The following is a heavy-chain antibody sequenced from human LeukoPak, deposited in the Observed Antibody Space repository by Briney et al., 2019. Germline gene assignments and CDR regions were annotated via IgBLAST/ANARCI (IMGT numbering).Heavy chain of an antibody. CDR1: GFTFSNYA. CDR2: ISDDGSRQ. V-gene: IGHV3-30-3*01. CDR3: VKDRTGTYTLDY. Sequence: PRRSLRLSCAATGFTFSNYAIHWGRQAPGKGLEWVAFISDDGSRQHYADSVKGRFTISRDNSKNTLNLQMNSLRAEDTAVYYCVKDRTGTYTLDYWGQGTLVTVSS. J-gene: IGHJ4*02. D-gene: IGHD3-10*01.